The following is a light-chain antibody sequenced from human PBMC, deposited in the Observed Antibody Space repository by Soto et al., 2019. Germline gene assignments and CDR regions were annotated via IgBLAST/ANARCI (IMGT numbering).Light chain of an antibody. V-gene: IGKV3-20*01. J-gene: IGKJ1*01. CDR3: QQYGSSPKT. CDR2: GAS. Sequence: IVMTQSPATVSVSPGERATLSCRASQSVSDKLAWYQQKPGQAPRLLIYGASTRATGIPDRFSGSGSGTDFTLTISRLEPEDFAVYYCQQYGSSPKTFGQGTKV. CDR1: QSVSDK.